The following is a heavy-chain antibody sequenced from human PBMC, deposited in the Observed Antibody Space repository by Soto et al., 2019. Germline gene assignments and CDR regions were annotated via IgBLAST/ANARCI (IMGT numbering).Heavy chain of an antibody. J-gene: IGHJ3*02. CDR3: ATSGYCSGGSCYPEADAFDI. D-gene: IGHD2-15*01. CDR2: FDPEDGET. Sequence: ASVKVSCKVSGYTLTELSMHWVLQAPGKGLEWMGGFDPEDGETIYAQKFQGRVTMTEDTSTDTAYMELSSLRSEDTAVYYCATSGYCSGGSCYPEADAFDIWGQGTMVTVSS. CDR1: GYTLTELS. V-gene: IGHV1-24*01.